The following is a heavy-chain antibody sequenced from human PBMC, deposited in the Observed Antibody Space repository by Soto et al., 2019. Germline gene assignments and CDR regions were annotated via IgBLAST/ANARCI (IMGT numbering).Heavy chain of an antibody. Sequence: ASVKVSCKVSGYTLTELSMHWVRQAPGKGLEWMGGFDPEDGETIYAQKFQGRVTMTEDTSTDTAYMELSSLRSEDTAVYYCATDRFAKGYSGYDLDYWGQGTLVTVSS. CDR1: GYTLTELS. J-gene: IGHJ4*02. CDR2: FDPEDGET. V-gene: IGHV1-24*01. D-gene: IGHD5-12*01. CDR3: ATDRFAKGYSGYDLDY.